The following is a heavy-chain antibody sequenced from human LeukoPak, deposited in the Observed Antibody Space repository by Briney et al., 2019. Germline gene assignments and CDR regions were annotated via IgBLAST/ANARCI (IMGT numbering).Heavy chain of an antibody. CDR2: IYYSGST. V-gene: IGHV4-61*01. D-gene: IGHD6-19*01. Sequence: SETLSLTCTVSGGSISSSSYYWGWIRQPPGKGLEWIGYIYYSGSTNYNPSLKSRVTISVDTSKNQFSLKLSSVTAADTAVYYCARDPKGWSDAFDIWGQGTMVTVSS. CDR1: GGSISSSSYY. J-gene: IGHJ3*02. CDR3: ARDPKGWSDAFDI.